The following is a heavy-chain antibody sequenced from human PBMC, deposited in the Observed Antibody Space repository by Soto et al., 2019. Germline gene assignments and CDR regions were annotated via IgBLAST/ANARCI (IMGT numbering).Heavy chain of an antibody. J-gene: IGHJ4*02. CDR3: ARAFDDSSGYYGGLGY. Sequence: LSLTCTVSGGSISTGDYYWSWFRQPPGKGLEWIGYIYYTGSTYFNPSLKSRLTISVDTSKNQLSLKLTSVTAADTAVYYCARAFDDSSGYYGGLGYWGQGTLVTVSS. D-gene: IGHD3-22*01. CDR1: GGSISTGDYY. V-gene: IGHV4-30-4*08. CDR2: IYYTGST.